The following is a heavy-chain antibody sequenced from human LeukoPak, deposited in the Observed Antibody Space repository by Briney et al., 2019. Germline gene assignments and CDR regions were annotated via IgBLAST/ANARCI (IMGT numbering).Heavy chain of an antibody. CDR3: ATGSREAHIVGATTGLWY. D-gene: IGHD1-26*01. V-gene: IGHV4-61*02. Sequence: SETLSLTCTVSGGSISSGSYYWSWIRQPAGKGLEWIGRIYTSGSTNYNPSLKSRVTISVDTSKNQFSLKLSSVTAADMAVYYCATGSREAHIVGATTGLWYWGQGTLVTVSS. CDR2: IYTSGST. J-gene: IGHJ4*02. CDR1: GGSISSGSYY.